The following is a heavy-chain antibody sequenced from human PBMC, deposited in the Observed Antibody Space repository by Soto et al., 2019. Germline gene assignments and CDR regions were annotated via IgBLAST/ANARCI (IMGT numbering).Heavy chain of an antibody. CDR1: GYTFTGYY. V-gene: IGHV1-2*02. Sequence: ASVKVSCKASGYTFTGYYMHWVRQAPGQGLEWMGWINPNSGGTNYAQKFQGRVTMTRDTSISTAYMELSRLRSDDTAVYYCASSYNWNYSGPFDIWGQGTMVTVSS. D-gene: IGHD1-7*01. CDR2: INPNSGGT. CDR3: ASSYNWNYSGPFDI. J-gene: IGHJ3*02.